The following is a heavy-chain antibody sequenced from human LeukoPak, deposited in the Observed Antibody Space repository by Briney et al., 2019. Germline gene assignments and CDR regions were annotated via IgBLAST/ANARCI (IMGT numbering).Heavy chain of an antibody. CDR2: IDWDDGK. V-gene: IGHV2-70*11. J-gene: IGHJ4*02. CDR3: ARIRGSGYPVDY. D-gene: IGHD5-12*01. Sequence: SGPALVKPTQTLTLTCTFSGFSLSTSGMSVSWIRQPPGEALEWLARIDWDDGKYYSTSLKPRLTIFRDTSKNQVVLIMTNMDPVDTATYYCARIRGSGYPVDYWGQGTLVTVSS. CDR1: GFSLSTSGMS.